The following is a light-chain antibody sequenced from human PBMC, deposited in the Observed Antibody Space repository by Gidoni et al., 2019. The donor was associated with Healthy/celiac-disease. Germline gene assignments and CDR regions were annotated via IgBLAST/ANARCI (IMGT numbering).Light chain of an antibody. CDR2: AAS. J-gene: IGKJ1*01. V-gene: IGKV1-27*01. CDR1: QDISNY. CDR3: QQYNSAPRT. Sequence: DIQLTTSPSSLSAAVGDRVTITCRASQDISNYLAWYQQKPGKVPKLLIYAASTLQSGVPSRFSGSGSGTDFTLTISSLQPEDVATYYCQQYNSAPRTFGQGTKVEIK.